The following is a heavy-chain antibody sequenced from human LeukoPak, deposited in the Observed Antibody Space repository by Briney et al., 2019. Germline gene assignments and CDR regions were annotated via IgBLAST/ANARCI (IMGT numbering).Heavy chain of an antibody. V-gene: IGHV4-30-2*01. CDR3: ARGAAMGPNYFDY. CDR1: GGSISSGGYS. D-gene: IGHD5-18*01. Sequence: PSQTLSLTCAVSGGSISSGGYSWSWIRQPPGKGLEWIGYIYHSGSTYYNPSLKSRVTISVDRSKNQFSLKLSSVTAADTAVYYCARGAAMGPNYFDYWGQGTLVTVSS. CDR2: IYHSGST. J-gene: IGHJ4*02.